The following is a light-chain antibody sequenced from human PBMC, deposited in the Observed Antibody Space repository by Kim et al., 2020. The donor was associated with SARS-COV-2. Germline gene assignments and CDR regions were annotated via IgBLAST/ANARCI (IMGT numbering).Light chain of an antibody. CDR1: SSDVGGDNS. CDR3: SSYGGSDIVV. CDR2: DVS. V-gene: IGLV2-8*01. Sequence: GQSVTISRTGSSSDVGGDNSVSWYQQQPGKAPKLMIYDVSKRPSGVPDRFSGSKSGNTASLTVSGLQAEDEADYYCSSYGGSDIVVFGGGTQLTVL. J-gene: IGLJ2*01.